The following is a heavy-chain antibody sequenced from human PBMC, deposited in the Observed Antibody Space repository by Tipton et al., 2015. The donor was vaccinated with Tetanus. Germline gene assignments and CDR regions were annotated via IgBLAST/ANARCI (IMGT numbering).Heavy chain of an antibody. CDR1: GGSISSSSHY. J-gene: IGHJ6*02. CDR2: VYYSGTT. Sequence: LRLSCTVSGGSISSSSHYWPWIRQRPGKGLEWIGYVYYSGTTYFDLSLQSRLTLSVDTSRNLFSLKLTSVTAADTGIDYCARDTGSTYAMDGWGQGTSFTVSS. CDR3: ARDTGSTYAMDG. V-gene: IGHV4-31*02.